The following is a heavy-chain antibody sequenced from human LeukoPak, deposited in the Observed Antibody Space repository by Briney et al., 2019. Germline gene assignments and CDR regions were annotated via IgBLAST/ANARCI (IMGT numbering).Heavy chain of an antibody. Sequence: GESLKISCKGSGDSFSNYWIGWVRQMPGKGLEWMGIIYPGDSDTRYSPSFQGQVTISADKSITTAYLQWSSLKASDTAMYYCASSYGFYGSGSYADYWGQGTLVTVSS. D-gene: IGHD3-10*01. CDR1: GDSFSNYW. V-gene: IGHV5-51*01. CDR3: ASSYGFYGSGSYADY. J-gene: IGHJ4*02. CDR2: IYPGDSDT.